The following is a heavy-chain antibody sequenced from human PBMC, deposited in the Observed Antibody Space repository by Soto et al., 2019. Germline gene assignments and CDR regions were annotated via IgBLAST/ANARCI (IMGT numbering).Heavy chain of an antibody. CDR2: ISHDGDKE. Sequence: HPGGSLRLSCEASGFTFSTYAMHWVRQTPGKGLEWLAVISHDGDKEHISDSVNGRFAISRDNSKNTFYLQISSLKDEDTAVYQCVASALSFDFWGQGTPVSVSS. V-gene: IGHV3-30*09. D-gene: IGHD3-16*02. J-gene: IGHJ4*02. CDR3: VASALSFDF. CDR1: GFTFSTYA.